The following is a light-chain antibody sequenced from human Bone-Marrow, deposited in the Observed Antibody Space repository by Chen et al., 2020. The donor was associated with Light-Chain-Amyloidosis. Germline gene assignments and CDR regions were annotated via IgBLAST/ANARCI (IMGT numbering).Light chain of an antibody. CDR2: GAS. CDR1: RNINSN. Sequence: VMTQSPATLSVSPGERATLSCRASRNINSNLAWYQQKPGQAPRLLIYGASTRATGTPARFSGSESGTEFTLTISSLQSEDFAVYYCQQYDNWFRTFGQGTKVEIK. V-gene: IGKV3-15*01. CDR3: QQYDNWFRT. J-gene: IGKJ1*01.